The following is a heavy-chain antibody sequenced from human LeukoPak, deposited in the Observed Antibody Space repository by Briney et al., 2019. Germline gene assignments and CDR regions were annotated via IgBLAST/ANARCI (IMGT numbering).Heavy chain of an antibody. CDR2: ISYDGSNK. J-gene: IGHJ4*02. Sequence: GRSLRLSCTASGFTFSTYAMHWVRQAPGKGLEWVALISYDGSNKYYVDSVKGRFTISRDNSKNTLYLQMNSLRAEDTAVYYCVTLHNYYDSSGYSNWGQGTLVTVSS. D-gene: IGHD3-22*01. V-gene: IGHV3-30-3*01. CDR1: GFTFSTYA. CDR3: VTLHNYYDSSGYSN.